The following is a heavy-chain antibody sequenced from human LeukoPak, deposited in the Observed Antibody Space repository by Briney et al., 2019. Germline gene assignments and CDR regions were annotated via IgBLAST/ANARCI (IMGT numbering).Heavy chain of an antibody. V-gene: IGHV3-30-3*01. CDR3: AREEEGLPFAPRKHIFDV. J-gene: IGHJ3*01. D-gene: IGHD1-14*01. CDR2: ISYDGSNK. Sequence: GGSLRLSCAASEFTFSSYAMHWVRQAPGKGLDWVAVISYDGSNKYYADSVKGRFTISRDNSKNTLYLQMSGLRSEDTAVYYCAREEEGLPFAPRKHIFDVWGQGTMVTVSS. CDR1: EFTFSSYA.